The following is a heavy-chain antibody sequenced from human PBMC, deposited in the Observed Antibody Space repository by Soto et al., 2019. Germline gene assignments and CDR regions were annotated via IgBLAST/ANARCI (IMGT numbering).Heavy chain of an antibody. J-gene: IGHJ4*02. Sequence: LRLSCAASGFTFDSNAMHWVRQTPGRGLEWVAAISYDGSLKDYAESVKGRFTISRDNSKNTLYLQMNSLSGDDTAVYYCARIYSSTWNYFDYWGQGTLVTVSS. D-gene: IGHD6-13*01. CDR3: ARIYSSTWNYFDY. V-gene: IGHV3-30-3*01. CDR2: ISYDGSLK. CDR1: GFTFDSNA.